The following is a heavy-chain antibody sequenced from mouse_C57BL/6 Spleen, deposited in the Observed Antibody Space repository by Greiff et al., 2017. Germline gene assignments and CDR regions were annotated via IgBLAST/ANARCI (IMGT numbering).Heavy chain of an antibody. V-gene: IGHV5-12*01. CDR3: ARLGSNYVYCDY. CDR2: ISTGGGST. Sequence: DVKLVESGGGLVQPGGSLKLSCEASGYTFSDYSMYWVRQTPETRLEWVAYISTGGGSTYYQENVKGRFTISGDNAKSTLYLQMSRLKSEDTAVYYCARLGSNYVYCDYWGQGTTLTVSS. D-gene: IGHD2-5*01. CDR1: GYTFSDYS. J-gene: IGHJ2*01.